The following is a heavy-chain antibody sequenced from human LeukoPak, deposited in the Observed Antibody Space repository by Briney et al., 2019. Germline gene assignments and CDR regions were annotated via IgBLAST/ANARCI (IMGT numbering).Heavy chain of an antibody. V-gene: IGHV1-18*01. CDR1: GYTFTSYG. D-gene: IGHD3-10*01. J-gene: IGHJ4*02. CDR3: ARALLWFGEPSHIDY. CDR2: ITAYNDNT. Sequence: GASVKVSCKAPGYTFTSYGISWVRQAPGQGLGWMGWITAYNDNTTYAQKLQGRVTMTTDTSTSTAYMELRSLRSDDTAVYYCARALLWFGEPSHIDYWGQGTLVTASS.